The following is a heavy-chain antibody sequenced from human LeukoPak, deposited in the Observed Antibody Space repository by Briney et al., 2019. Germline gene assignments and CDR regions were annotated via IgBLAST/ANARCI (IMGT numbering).Heavy chain of an antibody. D-gene: IGHD6-19*01. Sequence: SQTLSLTCTVSGGSISSGDYYWSWIRQPPGKGLEWIGYIYYSGSTYYNPSLKSRVTISVDTSKNQFSLKLSSVTAADTAVYYCASETSSGWSQSVYYWGQGTLVTVSS. CDR2: IYYSGST. J-gene: IGHJ4*02. V-gene: IGHV4-30-4*08. CDR1: GGSISSGDYY. CDR3: ASETSSGWSQSVYY.